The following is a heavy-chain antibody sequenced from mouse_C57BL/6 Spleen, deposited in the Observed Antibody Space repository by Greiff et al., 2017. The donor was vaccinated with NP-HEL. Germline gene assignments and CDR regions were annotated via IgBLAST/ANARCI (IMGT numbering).Heavy chain of an antibody. D-gene: IGHD2-2*01. CDR1: GYAFSSYW. V-gene: IGHV1-80*01. CDR3: ARGIYGYDPGTFAY. CDR2: IYPGDGDT. Sequence: QVQLKESGAELVKPGASVKISCKASGYAFSSYWMNWVKQRPGKGLEWIGQIYPGDGDTNYNGKFKGKATLTADKSSSTAYMQLSSLTSEDSAVYFCARGIYGYDPGTFAYWGQGTLVTVSA. J-gene: IGHJ3*01.